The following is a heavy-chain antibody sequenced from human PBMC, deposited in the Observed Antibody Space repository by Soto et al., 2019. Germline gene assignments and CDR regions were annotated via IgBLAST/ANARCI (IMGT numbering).Heavy chain of an antibody. CDR3: ARNKDREQLGGNYYYALDV. CDR1: GDTFDTFA. Sequence: QVQLVQSGAEVLKPGSSVKVSCKASGDTFDTFAISWVRQAPGQGLEWMGGIIPIFRTPEYAQKFQGRVTITADVSTSPAYMELSSLRSEDTSVYYCARNKDREQLGGNYYYALDVWGQGTTVTVSS. V-gene: IGHV1-69*12. CDR2: IIPIFRTP. D-gene: IGHD1-1*01. J-gene: IGHJ6*02.